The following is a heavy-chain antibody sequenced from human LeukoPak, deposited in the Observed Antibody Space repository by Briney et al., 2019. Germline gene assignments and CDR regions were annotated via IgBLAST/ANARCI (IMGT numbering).Heavy chain of an antibody. D-gene: IGHD5-18*01. Sequence: SETLSLTCTVSGGSINSYYWSWIRQPPGKGLEWIGYIYYSGSTNYNPSLKSRVTISIDTSKNQFSLKLSSVTAADTAVYYCARTTEGGYTYDYFYYYYMDVWGKGTTVTISS. CDR2: IYYSGST. V-gene: IGHV4-59*01. CDR3: ARTTEGGYTYDYFYYYYMDV. J-gene: IGHJ6*03. CDR1: GGSINSYY.